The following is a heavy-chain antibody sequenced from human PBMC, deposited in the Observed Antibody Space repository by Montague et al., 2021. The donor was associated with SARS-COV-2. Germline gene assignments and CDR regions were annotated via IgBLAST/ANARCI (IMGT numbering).Heavy chain of an antibody. CDR2: IYDTASA. Sequence: SETLSLTCAVSGASIVNTDCWSWVRQPPGKGLEWIGEIYDTASANYNPSLKSRVTMSVDKFNNQVSLQLNYLTAADTAVYFCMRAGGHVNRPPVWGQGAQVIVSS. V-gene: IGHV4-4*02. D-gene: IGHD4-17*01. J-gene: IGHJ4*02. CDR1: GASIVNTDC. CDR3: MRAGGHVNRPPV.